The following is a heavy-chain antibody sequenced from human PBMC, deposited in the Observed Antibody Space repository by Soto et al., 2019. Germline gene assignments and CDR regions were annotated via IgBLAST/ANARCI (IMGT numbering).Heavy chain of an antibody. J-gene: IGHJ4*02. V-gene: IGHV4-30-4*01. D-gene: IGHD5-18*01. CDR2: IYYSGST. CDR1: GGCISSGYYY. Sequence: PSETLSLTCTVSGGCISSGYYYWSWIRQPPGKGLEWIGYIYYSGSTYYNPSLKSRVTISVDTSKNQFSLKLSSVTAAGTAVYYCARGDTAMASGYYWGQGTLVTVSS. CDR3: ARGDTAMASGYY.